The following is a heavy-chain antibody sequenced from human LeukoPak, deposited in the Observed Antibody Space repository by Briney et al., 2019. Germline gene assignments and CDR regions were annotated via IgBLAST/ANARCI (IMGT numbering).Heavy chain of an antibody. CDR3: ARADHSSGGLARFDP. V-gene: IGHV4-34*01. Sequence: SESLSLACAVYGGSFNDYYCSWIRQPPGKGLEWNGAINLIASTNYNPSLKSRATMSVDTSKNQFPLKMTSVTAADTALYYCARADHSSGGLARFDPWGQGTLVTVSS. D-gene: IGHD2-15*01. CDR1: GGSFNDYY. CDR2: INLIAST. J-gene: IGHJ5*02.